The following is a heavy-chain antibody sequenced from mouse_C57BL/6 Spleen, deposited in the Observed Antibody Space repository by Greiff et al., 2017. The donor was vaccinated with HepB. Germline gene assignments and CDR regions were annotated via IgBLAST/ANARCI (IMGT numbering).Heavy chain of an antibody. D-gene: IGHD1-1*01. Sequence: VQLQQSGTVLARPGASVKMSCKTSGYTFTSYWMHWVKQRPGQGLEWIGAIYPGNSDTSYNQKFKGKAKLTAVTSASTAYMELSSLTNEDSAVYYCTKGIYYYFDYWGQGTTLTVSS. CDR2: IYPGNSDT. CDR1: GYTFTSYW. CDR3: TKGIYYYFDY. V-gene: IGHV1-5*01. J-gene: IGHJ2*01.